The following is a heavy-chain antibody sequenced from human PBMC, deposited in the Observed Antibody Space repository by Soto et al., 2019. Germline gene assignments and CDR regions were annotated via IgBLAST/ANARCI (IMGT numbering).Heavy chain of an antibody. CDR2: IRSKAYGGTT. CDR3: TREGNRDDVLRYFDWFPSDY. Sequence: PGGSLRLSCTASGFTFGDYAMSWFRQAPGKGLEWVGFIRSKAYGGTTEYAASVKGRFTISRDDSKSIAYLQMNSLKTEDTAVYYCTREGNRDDVLRYFDWFPSDYWAQRTLVTVSS. J-gene: IGHJ4*02. D-gene: IGHD3-9*01. CDR1: GFTFGDYA. V-gene: IGHV3-49*03.